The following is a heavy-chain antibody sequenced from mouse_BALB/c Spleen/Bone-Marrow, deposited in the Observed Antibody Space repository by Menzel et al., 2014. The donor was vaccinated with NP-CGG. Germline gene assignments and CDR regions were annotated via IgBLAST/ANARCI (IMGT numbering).Heavy chain of an antibody. Sequence: VQLKESGPGLVKPSQSLSLICTFIRYSITSDFAWNWFRQFPGNKLDWMGYISYSGSTSYNPSLKSRISIIRDTSKNQFFLQLNSVTTEDTATYNCARGVPDYWGQGTTLTVSS. CDR2: ISYSGST. J-gene: IGHJ2*01. CDR3: ARGVPDY. CDR1: RYSITSDFA. V-gene: IGHV3-2*02.